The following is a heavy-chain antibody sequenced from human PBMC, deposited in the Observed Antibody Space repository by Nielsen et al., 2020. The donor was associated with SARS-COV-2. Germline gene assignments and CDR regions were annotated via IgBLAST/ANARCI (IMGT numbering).Heavy chain of an antibody. D-gene: IGHD3-9*01. Sequence: GESLKISCAASGFTFSDYYMSWIRQAPGKGLEWVSYISSSGSTIYYADSVKGRFTISRDNAKNSLYLQMNSLRAEDTAVYYCATHQGPYDILTGYSWGQGTLVTVSS. CDR1: GFTFSDYY. J-gene: IGHJ4*02. CDR3: ATHQGPYDILTGYS. V-gene: IGHV3-11*01. CDR2: ISSSGSTI.